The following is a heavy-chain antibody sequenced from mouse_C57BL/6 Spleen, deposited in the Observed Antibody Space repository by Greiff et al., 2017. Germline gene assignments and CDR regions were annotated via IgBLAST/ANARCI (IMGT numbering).Heavy chain of an antibody. J-gene: IGHJ2*01. CDR1: GFTFSDYG. D-gene: IGHD3-2*02. V-gene: IGHV5-17*01. CDR2: ISSGSSTI. Sequence: DVKLVESGGGLVKPGGSLKLSCAASGFTFSDYGMHWVRQAPEKGLEWVAYISSGSSTIYYADTVKGRFTISRDNAKNTLFLQMTSLRSEDTAMYYCATSSGHFDYWGQGTTLTVSS. CDR3: ATSSGHFDY.